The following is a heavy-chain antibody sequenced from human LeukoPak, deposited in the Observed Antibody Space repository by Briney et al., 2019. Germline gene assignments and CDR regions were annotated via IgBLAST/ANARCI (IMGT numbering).Heavy chain of an antibody. Sequence: PGGSLRLSCAASGFSVSSDRMSWVRQAPGKGLEWVSVIYAGGSTYYADSVKGRFTISRDNFNNTLFLQMNSLRAEDTAVYYCARVWVLSCDYWGEGDLVTVSS. J-gene: IGHJ4*02. D-gene: IGHD1-26*01. V-gene: IGHV3-53*01. CDR1: GFSVSSDR. CDR3: ARVWVLSCDY. CDR2: IYAGGST.